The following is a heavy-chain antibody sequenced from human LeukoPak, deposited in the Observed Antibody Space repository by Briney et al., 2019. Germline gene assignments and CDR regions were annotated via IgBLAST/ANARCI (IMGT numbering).Heavy chain of an antibody. V-gene: IGHV3-74*01. CDR3: AREWDYSNEYYYYGMDV. J-gene: IGHJ6*02. CDR2: INSDGSST. D-gene: IGHD4-11*01. CDR1: GFTFSSYW. Sequence: GGSLRLSCAASGFTFSSYWMHWVRQAPGKGLVWVSRINSDGSSTSYADSVKGRFTISRDNAKNTLYLQMNSPRAEDTAVYYCAREWDYSNEYYYYGMDVWGQGTTVTVSS.